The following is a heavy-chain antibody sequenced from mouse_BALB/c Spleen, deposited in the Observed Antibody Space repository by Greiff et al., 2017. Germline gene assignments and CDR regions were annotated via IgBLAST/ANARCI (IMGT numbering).Heavy chain of an antibody. CDR2: ISTYYGDA. J-gene: IGHJ2*01. V-gene: IGHV1S137*01. CDR1: GYTFTDYA. Sequence: QVQLKQSGAELVGPGVSVKISCKGSGYTFTDYAMHWVKQSHAKSLEWIGVISTYYGDASYNQKFKGKATMTVDKSSSTAYMELARLTSEDSAIYYCARRGNYAFDYWGQGTTLTVSS. D-gene: IGHD2-1*01. CDR3: ARRGNYAFDY.